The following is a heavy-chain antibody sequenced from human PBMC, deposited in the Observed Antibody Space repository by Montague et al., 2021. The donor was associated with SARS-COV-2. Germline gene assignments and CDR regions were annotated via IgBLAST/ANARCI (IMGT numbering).Heavy chain of an antibody. J-gene: IGHJ5*02. D-gene: IGHD3-16*02. CDR2: IYYSGST. V-gene: IGHV4-39*07. Sequence: SETLSLTCTVSGGSISSSSYYWGSIRQPPGKGLEWIGSIYYSGSTYYNPSLKSRVTISVDTSKNQFSLKLSSVTAADTAVYYCARALIMITFGGVIAHWFDPWGQGTLVTVSS. CDR1: GGSISSSSYY. CDR3: ARALIMITFGGVIAHWFDP.